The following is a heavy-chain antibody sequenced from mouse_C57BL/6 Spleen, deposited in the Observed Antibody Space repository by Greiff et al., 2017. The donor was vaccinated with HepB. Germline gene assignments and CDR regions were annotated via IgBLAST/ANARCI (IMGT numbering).Heavy chain of an antibody. J-gene: IGHJ2*01. Sequence: EVKVVESGGGLVQPGGSLSLSCAASGFTFTDYYMSWVRQPPGKALEWLGFIRNKANGYTTEYSASVKGRFTISRDNSQSILYLQMNALRAEDSATYYFARIGGGGFDCWGQGTTLTVSS. CDR1: GFTFTDYY. CDR3: ARIGGGGFDC. V-gene: IGHV7-3*01. D-gene: IGHD3-1*01. CDR2: IRNKANGYTT.